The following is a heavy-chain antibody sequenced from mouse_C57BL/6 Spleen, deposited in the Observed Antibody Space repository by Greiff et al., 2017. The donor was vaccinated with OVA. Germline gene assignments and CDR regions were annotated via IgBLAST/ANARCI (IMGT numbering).Heavy chain of an antibody. J-gene: IGHJ2*01. D-gene: IGHD1-1*01. CDR3: ALITTVVAYYFDY. CDR2: IDPNSGGT. Sequence: VQLQQPGAELVKPGASVKLSCKASGYTFTSYWMHWVKQRPGRGLEWIGRIDPNSGGTKYNEKFKSKATLTVDKPSSKAYMQLSSLTSEDSAVYYCALITTVVAYYFDYSCQGTTLTVSS. V-gene: IGHV1-72*01. CDR1: GYTFTSYW.